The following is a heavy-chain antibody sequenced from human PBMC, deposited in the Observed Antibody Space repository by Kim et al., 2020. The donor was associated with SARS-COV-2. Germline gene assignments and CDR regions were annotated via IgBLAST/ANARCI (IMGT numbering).Heavy chain of an antibody. D-gene: IGHD3-10*01. Sequence: ASVKVSCKASGYTFTNYAMHWVRQAPGQRLEWMGWVNAGNDNTKYSQKFQGRVTFSRDTSARTVYMELSSLRSEDTAVYYCAREFRLTMVRGVIKRISNGMDVWGQGTTVTVSS. CDR1: GYTFTNYA. CDR2: VNAGNDNT. CDR3: AREFRLTMVRGVIKRISNGMDV. J-gene: IGHJ6*02. V-gene: IGHV1-3*01.